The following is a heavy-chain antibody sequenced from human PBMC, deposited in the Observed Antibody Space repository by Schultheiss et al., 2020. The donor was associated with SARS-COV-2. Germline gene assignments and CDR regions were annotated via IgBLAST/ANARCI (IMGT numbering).Heavy chain of an antibody. CDR3: ARDDYDYYYYMDV. J-gene: IGHJ6*03. Sequence: GSLRLSCAASGFTFDDYGMSWVRQAPGKGLEWVSGINWNGGSTGYADSVKGRFTISRDNAKNSLYLQMNSLRAEDTALYHCARDDYDYYYYMDVWGKGTTVTVSS. V-gene: IGHV3-20*01. CDR2: INWNGGST. CDR1: GFTFDDYG.